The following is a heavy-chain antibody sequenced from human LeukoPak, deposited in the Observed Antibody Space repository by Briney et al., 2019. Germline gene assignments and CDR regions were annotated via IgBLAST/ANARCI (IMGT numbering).Heavy chain of an antibody. J-gene: IGHJ6*02. Sequence: KLWGSLRLSCAASGFTFSDYYMSWIRQAPGKGLEWVSYISSSSSYTNYADSVKGRFTISRDNAKNSLYLQVNSLRAEDTAVYYCARDGNTAMGDYYYYGMDVWGQGTTVTVSS. D-gene: IGHD5-18*01. CDR3: ARDGNTAMGDYYYYGMDV. V-gene: IGHV3-11*06. CDR2: ISSSSSYT. CDR1: GFTFSDYY.